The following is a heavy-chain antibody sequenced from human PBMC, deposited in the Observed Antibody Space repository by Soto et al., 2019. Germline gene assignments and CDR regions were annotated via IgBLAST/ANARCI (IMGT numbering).Heavy chain of an antibody. CDR1: GGTFSSYA. CDR2: IIPIFGTA. D-gene: IGHD4-4*01. CDR3: ARDERVTIPPSYYYYGMDV. Sequence: SVKVSCKASGGTFSSYAITWVRQAPGQGRARLGGIIPIFGTANYAQKFQDRVTITADDSTSTAYMELSSLRSEDTAVYYCARDERVTIPPSYYYYGMDVWGPAITVTVSS. V-gene: IGHV1-69*13. J-gene: IGHJ6*02.